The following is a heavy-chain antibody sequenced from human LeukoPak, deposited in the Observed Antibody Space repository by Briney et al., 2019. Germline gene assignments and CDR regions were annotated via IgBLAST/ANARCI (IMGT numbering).Heavy chain of an antibody. D-gene: IGHD3-22*01. V-gene: IGHV5-51*01. CDR2: IYPGDSDT. CDR1: GYSFTRYW. J-gene: IGHJ4*02. CDR3: ALGMYSSARRFDY. Sequence: GESLKISCKGSGYSFTRYWIGWVRQMPGKGLEWMGIIYPGDSDTRYTPSLQGQVTISADKSIGTAYLQWSSLKASDTAMYFCALGMYSSARRFDYWGQGTLVTVSS.